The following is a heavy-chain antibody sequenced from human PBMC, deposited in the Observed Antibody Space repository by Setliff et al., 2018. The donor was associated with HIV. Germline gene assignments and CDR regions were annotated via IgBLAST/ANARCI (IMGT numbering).Heavy chain of an antibody. J-gene: IGHJ6*02. D-gene: IGHD3-10*01. CDR2: IYYSGST. CDR3: ARDRGYGSGSYYRRDYYYYYGMDV. Sequence: LSLTCTVSGGSISSGGYYWSWIRQHPGKGLEWIGYIYYSGSTYYNPSLKSRVTISVDTSKNQFSLKLSSVTAADTAVYYCARDRGYGSGSYYRRDYYYYYGMDVWGQGTTVTVSS. V-gene: IGHV4-31*03. CDR1: GGSISSGGYY.